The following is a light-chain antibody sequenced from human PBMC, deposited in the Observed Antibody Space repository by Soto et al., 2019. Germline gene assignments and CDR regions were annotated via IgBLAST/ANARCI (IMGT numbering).Light chain of an antibody. J-gene: IGLJ3*02. CDR2: DVT. CDR3: SSYAGSNNWV. V-gene: IGLV2-8*01. Sequence: QSAVTQPPSASGSRGQSVAISCTGTSSDVGAFDYVSWYQHHPGKVPKLLIYDVTKRPSGVPDRFSGSKSGNTASLTVSGLQAEDEADYYCSSYAGSNNWVFGGGTKLTVL. CDR1: SSDVGAFDY.